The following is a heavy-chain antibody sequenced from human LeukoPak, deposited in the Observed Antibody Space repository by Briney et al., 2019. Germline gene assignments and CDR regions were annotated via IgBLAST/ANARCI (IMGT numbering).Heavy chain of an antibody. D-gene: IGHD5-12*01. V-gene: IGHV4-59*01. CDR3: AREGGYSGYLDY. Sequence: SETLSLTCTVSGDSISSYYWTWIRQPPGKGLEWIAYISYSGITNYHPSLKNRVTISLDTSKNQFSLRLSSVTTADTAVYYCAREGGYSGYLDYWGQGTLVTVSS. J-gene: IGHJ4*02. CDR2: ISYSGIT. CDR1: GDSISSYY.